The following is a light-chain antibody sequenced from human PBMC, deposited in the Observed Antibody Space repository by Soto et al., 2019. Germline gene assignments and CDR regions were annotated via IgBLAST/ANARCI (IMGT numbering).Light chain of an antibody. CDR1: QGISSA. J-gene: IGKJ4*01. CDR2: DAS. CDR3: QQFNSYPHG. Sequence: AIQLTQSPSSLSASVGDRVTITCRASQGISSALAWYQQKPGKAPNLLIYDASSLESGVPSRFSGSGSGTDFTLTISSPQPEDFATYYCQQFNSYPHGFGGGTKVEIK. V-gene: IGKV1-13*02.